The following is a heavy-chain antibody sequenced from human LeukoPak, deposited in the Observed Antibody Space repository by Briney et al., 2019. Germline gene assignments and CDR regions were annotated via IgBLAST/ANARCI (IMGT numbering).Heavy chain of an antibody. CDR2: IYYSGST. CDR3: ARHVVVVPAGDRWAFDI. D-gene: IGHD2-2*01. Sequence: PSETLSLTCTVSGGSISSSSYYWGWIRQPPGKGLEWIGSIYYSGSTYYNLSLKSRVTISVDTSKNQFSLKLSSVTAADTAVYYCARHVVVVPAGDRWAFDIWGQGTMVTVSS. J-gene: IGHJ3*02. V-gene: IGHV4-39*01. CDR1: GGSISSSSYY.